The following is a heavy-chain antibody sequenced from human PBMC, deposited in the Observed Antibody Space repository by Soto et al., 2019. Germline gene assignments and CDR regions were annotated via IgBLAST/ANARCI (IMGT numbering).Heavy chain of an antibody. CDR2: ISAHNGNT. V-gene: IGHV1-18*01. J-gene: IGHJ4*02. D-gene: IGHD1-1*01. Sequence: QVHLVQSGAEVKKPGASVKVSCKASGYTFTSYGITWVRQAPGQGLEWMGWISAHNGNTDYAQKLQGRVIVTRDTSTXXXXMXXXXXXXXXXXXXXXXXGRYGDYWGQGALVTVSS. CDR3: XXGRYGDY. CDR1: GYTFTSYG.